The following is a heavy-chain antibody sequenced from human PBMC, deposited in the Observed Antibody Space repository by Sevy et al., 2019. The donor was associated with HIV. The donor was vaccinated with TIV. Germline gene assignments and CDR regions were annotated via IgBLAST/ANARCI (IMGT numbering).Heavy chain of an antibody. CDR1: GFTFSSYW. D-gene: IGHD3-22*01. CDR3: ARDKGNYYPDAFDI. J-gene: IGHJ3*02. CDR2: IKQDGSEK. Sequence: GGSLRLSCAASGFTFSSYWMSWVRQAPGKGLEWVANIKQDGSEKYYVDSVKGRFTISRDNAKNSLYLQMTSLRAEDTAVYYCARDKGNYYPDAFDIWGQGTMVTVSS. V-gene: IGHV3-7*01.